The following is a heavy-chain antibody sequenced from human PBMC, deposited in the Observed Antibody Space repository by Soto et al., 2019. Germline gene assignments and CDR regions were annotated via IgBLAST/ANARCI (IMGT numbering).Heavy chain of an antibody. CDR1: GFSLSTSGVG. CDR2: IYWDDDK. J-gene: IGHJ3*02. CDR3: AHTIQIPDIVVVVAATPGAFDI. D-gene: IGHD2-15*01. V-gene: IGHV2-5*02. Sequence: SGPTLVKPTQTLTLTCTFSGFSLSTSGVGVGWIRQPPGKALEWLALIYWDDDKRYSPSLKGRLTITKDTSKNQVVLTMTNMDPVDTATYYCAHTIQIPDIVVVVAATPGAFDIWGQGTMVTVSS.